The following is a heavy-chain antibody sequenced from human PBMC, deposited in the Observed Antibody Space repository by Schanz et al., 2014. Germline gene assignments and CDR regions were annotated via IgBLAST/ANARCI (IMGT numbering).Heavy chain of an antibody. V-gene: IGHV1-18*04. CDR3: ARAGQDFEYSSLSPIWYFDL. J-gene: IGHJ2*01. CDR2: ISAYNGNT. CDR1: GYTFTNYG. Sequence: QVQLVQSGAEVKKPGASVKVSCKASGYTFTNYGISWVRQAPGQGLEWMGWISAYNGNTNYAQKLQGRVTMTTDTSTSTAYMELRSLKSDDTAVYYCARAGQDFEYSSLSPIWYFDLWGRGTLVTVSS. D-gene: IGHD6-6*01.